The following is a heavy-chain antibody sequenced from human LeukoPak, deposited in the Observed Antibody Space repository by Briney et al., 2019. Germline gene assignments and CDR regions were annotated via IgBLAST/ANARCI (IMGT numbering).Heavy chain of an antibody. D-gene: IGHD2/OR15-2a*01. CDR3: TRDGGDSTKTAFDM. J-gene: IGHJ3*02. V-gene: IGHV3-72*01. Sequence: PGGSLRPSCAASGFTFSDYILDWVRQAPGKGLEWVGRIRRGTNNYTTEYAASVKGRFIISRDDSKNSLYLHMNSLKTEDTAVYHCTRDGGDSTKTAFDMWGQGTMVTVSS. CDR2: IRRGTNNYTT. CDR1: GFTFSDYI.